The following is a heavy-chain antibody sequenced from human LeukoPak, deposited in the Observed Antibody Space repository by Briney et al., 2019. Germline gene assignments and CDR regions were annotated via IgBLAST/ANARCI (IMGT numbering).Heavy chain of an antibody. CDR3: AGGNSGDY. Sequence: GGSLRLSCAASGFTFSYYGVHWVRQAPGKGLEWVAFIRYDGSNKYYANSVKGRFTISRDNSKNTLYLQMDSLRAEDTAVYYCAGGNSGDYWGQGTLVTVSS. CDR2: IRYDGSNK. V-gene: IGHV3-30*02. J-gene: IGHJ4*02. D-gene: IGHD4-23*01. CDR1: GFTFSYYG.